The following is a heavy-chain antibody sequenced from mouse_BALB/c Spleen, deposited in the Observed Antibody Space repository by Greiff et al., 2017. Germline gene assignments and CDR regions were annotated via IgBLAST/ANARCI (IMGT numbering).Heavy chain of an antibody. CDR1: GFSLTNYG. J-gene: IGHJ4*01. CDR3: ATGGSPYAMDY. CDR2: IWGDGST. V-gene: IGHV2-3*01. Sequence: VQLVESGPGLVAPSQSLSITCTVSGFSLTNYGVSWVRQPPGKGLEWLGVIWGDGSTNYHSALISRLTISKDNSKSQVFLKLHSLQTDDTATYYCATGGSPYAMDYWGQGTSVTVSS.